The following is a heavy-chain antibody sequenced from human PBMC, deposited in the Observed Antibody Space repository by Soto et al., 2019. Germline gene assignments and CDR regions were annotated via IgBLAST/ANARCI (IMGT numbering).Heavy chain of an antibody. D-gene: IGHD5-18*01. CDR3: ARGLLGYSYGYPWY. CDR1: GGSISSYY. J-gene: IGHJ4*02. V-gene: IGHV4-59*01. CDR2: IYYSGST. Sequence: SETLSLTCTVSGGSISSYYWSWIRQPPGKGLEWIGYIYYSGSTNYNPSLKSRVTISVDTSKNQFSLKLSSVTAADTAVYYCARGLLGYSYGYPWYWGQGTLVTVSS.